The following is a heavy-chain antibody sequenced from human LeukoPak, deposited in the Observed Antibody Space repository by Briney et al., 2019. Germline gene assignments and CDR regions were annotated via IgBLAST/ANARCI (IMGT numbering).Heavy chain of an antibody. Sequence: SETLSLTCTISGGATSSDTWTWIRQPAGKGLEWIGRIHSSGSTKYNPSLQSRISISVDKSKNQFSLRLTSLAAAATAVYYYARDFRYCSGGGCINWFDPWGQGTLVTVSS. CDR3: ARDFRYCSGGGCINWFDP. CDR1: GGATSSDT. CDR2: IHSSGST. V-gene: IGHV4-4*07. J-gene: IGHJ5*02. D-gene: IGHD2-15*01.